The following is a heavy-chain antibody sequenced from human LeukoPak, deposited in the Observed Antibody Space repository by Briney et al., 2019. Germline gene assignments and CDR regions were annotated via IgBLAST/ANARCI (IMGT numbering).Heavy chain of an antibody. J-gene: IGHJ6*03. V-gene: IGHV1-69*05. CDR1: GGTFSSYA. CDR2: IIPIFGTA. D-gene: IGHD2-15*01. Sequence: ASVKVSCKASGGTFSSYAISWVRQAPGQGLEWMGGIIPIFGTANYAQKFQGRVTITTDESTSTAYMELSSLRSEDTAVYYCAREMVVAATGYYYHMDVWGKGTTVTVSS. CDR3: AREMVVAATGYYYHMDV.